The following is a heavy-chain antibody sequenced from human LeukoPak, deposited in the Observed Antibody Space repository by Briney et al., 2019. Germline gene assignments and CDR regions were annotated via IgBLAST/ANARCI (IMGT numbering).Heavy chain of an antibody. D-gene: IGHD3-3*01. CDR1: GFTFSSYW. Sequence: PGGSLRLSCAASGFTFSSYWMHWVRQAPGKGLVWVSRINTDGSSTSYADSVKGRFTISRDNAKNTLYLQMNSLRAEDTAVYYCARGIRITIFGVVISDYYYYMDVWGKGTTVTVSS. J-gene: IGHJ6*03. CDR2: INTDGSST. CDR3: ARGIRITIFGVVISDYYYYMDV. V-gene: IGHV3-74*01.